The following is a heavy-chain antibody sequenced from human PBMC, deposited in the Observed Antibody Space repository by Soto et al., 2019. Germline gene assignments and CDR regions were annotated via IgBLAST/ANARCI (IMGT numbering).Heavy chain of an antibody. Sequence: GSLRLSCAAAGFTFSSFPMHWVRQAPGKGLEWLTLISYDATDKYYADSVKGRFTISRDNSKNTVYLQMNSLRVEDTAVYYCARERNWSDRGGGLGYWGQGTKVPVFS. V-gene: IGHV3-30-3*01. CDR1: GFTFSSFP. CDR2: ISYDATDK. D-gene: IGHD1-1*01. CDR3: ARERNWSDRGGGLGY. J-gene: IGHJ4*02.